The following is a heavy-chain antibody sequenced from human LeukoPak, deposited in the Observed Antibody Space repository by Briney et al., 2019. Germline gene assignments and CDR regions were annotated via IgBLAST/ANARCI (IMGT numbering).Heavy chain of an antibody. D-gene: IGHD1-1*01. Sequence: GASVKVSCKASGYTFTRYGISWVRQAPGQGLEWMGWISAYNGNTNYAQKLQGRVTMTTDTSTSTAYMELRSLRSDDTAVYYCARAPGLEPVTRVDYWGQGTLVTVSS. J-gene: IGHJ4*02. CDR3: ARAPGLEPVTRVDY. CDR2: ISAYNGNT. CDR1: GYTFTRYG. V-gene: IGHV1-18*01.